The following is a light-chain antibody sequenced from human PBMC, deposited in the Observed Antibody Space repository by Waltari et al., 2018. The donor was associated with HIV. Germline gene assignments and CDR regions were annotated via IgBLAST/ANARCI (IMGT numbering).Light chain of an antibody. CDR1: QSVSSNY. CDR2: AAS. Sequence: EIVLTQSPGTLALSPGERATLSCRASQSVSSNYLAWYQQNPGRAPRLLIYAASSRATGIPDRFSGSGSGTDCTLTISRLEPEDFAVYYCQQYGSSPRTFGQGTKVEIK. V-gene: IGKV3-20*01. J-gene: IGKJ1*01. CDR3: QQYGSSPRT.